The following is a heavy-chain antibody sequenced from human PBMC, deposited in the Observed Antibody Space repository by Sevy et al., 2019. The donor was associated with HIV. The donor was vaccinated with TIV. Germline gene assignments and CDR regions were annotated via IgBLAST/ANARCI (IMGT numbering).Heavy chain of an antibody. CDR3: ARDLTGYSSSWGAYYYYGMDV. D-gene: IGHD6-13*01. V-gene: IGHV3-48*03. J-gene: IGHJ6*02. CDR2: ISSSGSTI. Sequence: GGSLRLSCAASGFTFSSYDMNWVRQAPGKGLEWVSKISSSGSTISYADSVKGRFTISRDNAKNSLYLQMNSLRAEDTAVYYCARDLTGYSSSWGAYYYYGMDVWGQGTTVTVSS. CDR1: GFTFSSYD.